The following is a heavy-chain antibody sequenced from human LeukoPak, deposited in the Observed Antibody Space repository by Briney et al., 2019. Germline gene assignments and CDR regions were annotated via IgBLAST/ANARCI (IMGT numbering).Heavy chain of an antibody. CDR1: GGSISGHY. Sequence: PSETLSLTCTVSGGSISGHYWSWIRQPPGQGLEWIGYIYYSGNTNYNPSLKSRVTIRADKSKNQVSLRLTSVTAADTAVYYCARLSVIVGAALEYYYYYMDVWGQGTTVTVSS. J-gene: IGHJ6*03. CDR3: ARLSVIVGAALEYYYYYMDV. CDR2: IYYSGNT. V-gene: IGHV4-59*11. D-gene: IGHD1-26*01.